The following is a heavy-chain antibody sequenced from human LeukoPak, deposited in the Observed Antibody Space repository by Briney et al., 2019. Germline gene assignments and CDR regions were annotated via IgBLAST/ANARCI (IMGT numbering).Heavy chain of an antibody. D-gene: IGHD3-10*01. J-gene: IGHJ4*02. Sequence: SVKVSCKASGGTFSSYAISWVRQAPGQGLEWMGGIIPIFGTANYAQKFQGRVTITADKSTSTAYMELSSLRSEDTAVYYCAREPHGFGEPRGYYFDYWGQGTLVTVSS. CDR2: IIPIFGTA. CDR3: AREPHGFGEPRGYYFDY. CDR1: GGTFSSYA. V-gene: IGHV1-69*06.